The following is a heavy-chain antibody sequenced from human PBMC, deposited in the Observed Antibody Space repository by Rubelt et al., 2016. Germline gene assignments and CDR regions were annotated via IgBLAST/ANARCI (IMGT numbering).Heavy chain of an antibody. D-gene: IGHD7-27*01. CDR1: GFTVSSNY. CDR3: ARNWGFDD. CDR2: IYSGGST. V-gene: IGHV3-66*01. Sequence: EVQLVESGGGLVQPGGSLRLSCAASGFTVSSNYMSWVRQAPGKGLEWVSVIYSGGSTYYADSVKGRFTISRGNSKNTLYLRMTSLRAEDAAVYYCARNWGFDDWGQGTLVTVSS. J-gene: IGHJ4*02.